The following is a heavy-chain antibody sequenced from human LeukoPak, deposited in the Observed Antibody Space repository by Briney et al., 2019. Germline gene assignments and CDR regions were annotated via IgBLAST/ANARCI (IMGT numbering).Heavy chain of an antibody. CDR2: ISGSGGST. CDR1: GFTFSSYA. CDR3: ARDSYYEDYMDV. D-gene: IGHD3-3*01. Sequence: GGSLRLSCAASGFTFSSYAMSWVRQAPGKGLEWVSAISGSGGSTYYADSVKGRFTISRDNAKNSLYLQMNSLRAEDTAVYYCARDSYYEDYMDVWGKGTTVTVSS. V-gene: IGHV3-23*01. J-gene: IGHJ6*03.